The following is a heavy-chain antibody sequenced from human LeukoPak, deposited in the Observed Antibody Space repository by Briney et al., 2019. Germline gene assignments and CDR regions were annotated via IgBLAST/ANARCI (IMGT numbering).Heavy chain of an antibody. V-gene: IGHV4-59*01. CDR3: ARASLLWFGELLYYYYGMDV. Sequence: SETLSLTCTVSGGSISSYYWSWIRQPPGKGLEWIGYIYYSGSTNYNPSLKSRVTISVDTSKNQFSLKLSSVTAADTAVYYCARASLLWFGELLYYYYGMDVWGQGTTVTVSS. J-gene: IGHJ6*02. D-gene: IGHD3-10*01. CDR2: IYYSGST. CDR1: GGSISSYY.